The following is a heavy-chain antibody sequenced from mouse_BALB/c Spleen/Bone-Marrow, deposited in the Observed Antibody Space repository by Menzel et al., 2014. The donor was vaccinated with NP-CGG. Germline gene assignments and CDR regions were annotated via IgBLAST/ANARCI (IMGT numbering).Heavy chain of an antibody. CDR3: AADIEYDSDGAGTMDY. D-gene: IGHD4-1*01. CDR1: GFTFSDYY. CDR2: IRNKAYGDTT. Sequence: EVHLVESGGGLVQPGGSLRLSCATSGFTFSDYYISWVRQPPGKALEWLGFIRNKAYGDTTEYSTSVKGRFTISRDNSQNILYLQMNTLRAEDSGTYCCAADIEYDSDGAGTMDYWGQGTSVTVSS. J-gene: IGHJ4*01. V-gene: IGHV7-3*02.